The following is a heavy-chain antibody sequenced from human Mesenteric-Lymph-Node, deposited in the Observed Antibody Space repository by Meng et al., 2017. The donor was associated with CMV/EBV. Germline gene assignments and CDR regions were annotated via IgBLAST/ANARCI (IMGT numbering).Heavy chain of an antibody. Sequence: GGSLRLSCAASGFTFSSYAMHWVRQAPGKGLEWVAVISYDGSNKYYADSVKGRFTISRDNSKNTLYLQMNSLRAEDTAVYYCARDGGYSAGWFDPWGQGTLVTVSS. V-gene: IGHV3-30*04. CDR1: GFTFSSYA. CDR2: ISYDGSNK. CDR3: ARDGGYSAGWFDP. J-gene: IGHJ5*02. D-gene: IGHD5-12*01.